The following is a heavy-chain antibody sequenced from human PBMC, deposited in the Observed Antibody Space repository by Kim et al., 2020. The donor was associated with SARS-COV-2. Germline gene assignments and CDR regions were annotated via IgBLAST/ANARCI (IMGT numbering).Heavy chain of an antibody. V-gene: IGHV1-69*06. CDR2: IIPFFDKT. Sequence: SVKVSCKASGDTFGPYPISWVRQAPGQGLEWMGGIIPFFDKTNYAQKFQGRVTMTADKSMSTTYMELSSLKSGDTAVYFCASGCFDSSVNDHNHWGQGT. CDR1: GDTFGPYP. CDR3: ASGCFDSSVNDHNH. J-gene: IGHJ4*02. D-gene: IGHD3-22*01.